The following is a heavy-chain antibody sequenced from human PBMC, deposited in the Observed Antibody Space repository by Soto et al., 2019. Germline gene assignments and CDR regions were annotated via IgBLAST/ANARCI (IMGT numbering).Heavy chain of an antibody. J-gene: IGHJ4*02. CDR2: INPNSGGT. Sequence: QVPLVQSGAEVKKPGASVKVSCKASGYTFTGYYMHWVRQAPGQGLEWMGWINPNSGGTNYAQKFQGWVTMTRDTSISTAYMELSRLRSDDTAVYYCARARFLEWLSGDYWGQGTLVTVSS. CDR3: ARARFLEWLSGDY. V-gene: IGHV1-2*04. D-gene: IGHD3-3*01. CDR1: GYTFTGYY.